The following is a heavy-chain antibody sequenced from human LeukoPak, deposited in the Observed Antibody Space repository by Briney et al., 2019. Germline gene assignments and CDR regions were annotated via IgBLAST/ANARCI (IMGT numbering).Heavy chain of an antibody. CDR2: IRGSGGRT. J-gene: IGHJ4*02. CDR1: GFTFSSYA. Sequence: PGGSLRLSCAASGFTFSSYAMSWVRQAPGKGLEWVSAIRGSGGRTDYADPVKGRLTISRDNSKNTLYLQMNSLRAEDTAVYYCATHSTYYDILTGYSFDCWGQGTLVTVSS. V-gene: IGHV3-23*01. D-gene: IGHD3-9*01. CDR3: ATHSTYYDILTGYSFDC.